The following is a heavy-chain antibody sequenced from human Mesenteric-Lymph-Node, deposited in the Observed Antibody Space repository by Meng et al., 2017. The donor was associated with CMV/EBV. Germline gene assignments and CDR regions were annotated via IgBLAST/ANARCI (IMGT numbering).Heavy chain of an antibody. CDR1: RFPVSRSS. Sequence: ASRFPVSRSSINWVRQAPGKGLEWVSSISSSSPYIFYADSLKGRFTISRDNAKNSLYLQMNSLRAEDTAVYYCSTDGSSMDCHLDYWGQGTLVTVSS. D-gene: IGHD2-15*01. CDR3: STDGSSMDCHLDY. V-gene: IGHV3-21*01. J-gene: IGHJ4*02. CDR2: ISSSSPYI.